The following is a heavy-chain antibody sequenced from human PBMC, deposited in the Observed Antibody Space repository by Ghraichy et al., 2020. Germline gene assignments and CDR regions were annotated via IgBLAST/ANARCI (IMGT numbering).Heavy chain of an antibody. D-gene: IGHD5-12*01. CDR1: GYIFTRYY. Sequence: ASVKVSCKAYGYIFTRYYIHWVRQVPGQGLEWMGVIDPNAGTTAYAQKFHGRVTVTRDASTSTVHLELTSLRSEDTAMYYCARFSGGMPVAPTDFRGQGALVTVSS. J-gene: IGHJ4*02. CDR3: ARFSGGMPVAPTDF. CDR2: IDPNAGTT. V-gene: IGHV1-46*01.